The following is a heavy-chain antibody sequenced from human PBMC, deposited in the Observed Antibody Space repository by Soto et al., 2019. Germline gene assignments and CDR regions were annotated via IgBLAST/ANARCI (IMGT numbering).Heavy chain of an antibody. J-gene: IGHJ6*02. V-gene: IGHV5-10-1*01. CDR1: GYSFTSYW. D-gene: IGHD3-16*01. Sequence: PGESLKISCKGSGYSFTSYWISWVRQMPGKGPEWMGRIDPSDSYTNYSPSFQGHVTISADKSISTAYLQWSSLKASDTAMYYCARHAYYDYVWGTHRTARVEYGMDVWGQRTTVTVSS. CDR2: IDPSDSYT. CDR3: ARHAYYDYVWGTHRTARVEYGMDV.